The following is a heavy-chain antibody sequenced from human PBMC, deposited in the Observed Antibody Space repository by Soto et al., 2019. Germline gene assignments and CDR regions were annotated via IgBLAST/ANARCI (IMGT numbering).Heavy chain of an antibody. Sequence: GGSLRLSCEASGFTVSSNYMSWVRQAPGKGLECVSVIYSGGSTYYADSVKGRSTMSRDNSKNTLYLQMNNVRAEDTAVYYCAALGDHDFWSGRGYWGQGTLVTVSS. D-gene: IGHD3-3*01. J-gene: IGHJ4*02. V-gene: IGHV3-66*01. CDR3: AALGDHDFWSGRGY. CDR2: IYSGGST. CDR1: GFTVSSNY.